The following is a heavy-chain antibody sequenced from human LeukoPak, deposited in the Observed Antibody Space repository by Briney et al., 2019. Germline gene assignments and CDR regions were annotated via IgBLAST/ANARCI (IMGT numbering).Heavy chain of an antibody. CDR2: INHSGST. CDR3: ARVCLGDYVWGSYRSIPKYYFDY. Sequence: NPSETLSLTCAVYGGSFSGYYWSWIRQPPGKGLEWIGEINHSGSTNYNPSLKSRVTISVDTSKNQFSLKLSSVTAADTAVYYCARVCLGDYVWGSYRSIPKYYFDYWGQGTLVTVSS. V-gene: IGHV4-34*01. J-gene: IGHJ4*02. CDR1: GGSFSGYY. D-gene: IGHD3-16*02.